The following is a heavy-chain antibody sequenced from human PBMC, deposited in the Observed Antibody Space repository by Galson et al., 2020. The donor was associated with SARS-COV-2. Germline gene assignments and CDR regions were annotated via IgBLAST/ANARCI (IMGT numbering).Heavy chain of an antibody. CDR1: GFTFSSYN. D-gene: IGHD6-13*01. Sequence: GESLQISCAASGFTFSSYNMNWVRQAPGKGLGWVSFITSSSTTYYADSAKGRFTISRDNAKNSLYLQMSGLRDDDTALYYCSRGLSSSWPFSDFWGQGALVTVSS. V-gene: IGHV3-48*02. CDR2: ITSSSTT. J-gene: IGHJ4*02. CDR3: SRGLSSSWPFSDF.